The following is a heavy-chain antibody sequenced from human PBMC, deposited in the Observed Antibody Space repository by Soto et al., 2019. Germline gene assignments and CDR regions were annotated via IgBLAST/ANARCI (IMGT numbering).Heavy chain of an antibody. CDR3: AKSVRRVLEGSPPYGMDV. Sequence: QVQLVESGGGVVQPGRSLRLSCAASGFTFSSYGMHWVRQAPGKGLEWVAVISYDGSNKYYADSVKGPFTISRDNSKNTLYLPMNSLRAEDRAVYYCAKSVRRVLEGSPPYGMDVWGQGTTVTVSS. CDR1: GFTFSSYG. D-gene: IGHD3-3*01. J-gene: IGHJ6*02. V-gene: IGHV3-30*18. CDR2: ISYDGSNK.